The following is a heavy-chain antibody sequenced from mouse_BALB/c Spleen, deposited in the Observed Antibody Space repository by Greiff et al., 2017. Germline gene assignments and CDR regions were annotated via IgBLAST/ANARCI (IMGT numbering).Heavy chain of an antibody. D-gene: IGHD1-2*01. CDR1: GFNIKDYY. CDR2: IDPENGDT. Sequence: VQLQQSGAELVRSGASVKLSCTASGFNIKDYYMHWVKQRPEQGLEWIGWIDPENGDTEYAPKFQGKATMTADTSSKTAYLQLSSLTSEDTAVYYCNAVLRLTYWGQGTTLTVSS. CDR3: NAVLRLTY. V-gene: IGHV14-4*02. J-gene: IGHJ2*01.